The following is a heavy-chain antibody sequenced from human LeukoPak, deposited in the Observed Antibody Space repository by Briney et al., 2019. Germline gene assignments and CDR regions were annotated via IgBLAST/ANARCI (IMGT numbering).Heavy chain of an antibody. J-gene: IGHJ3*01. CDR2: INSDASTT. Sequence: GGSLRLSCTASGFTFSNYWMHWVRQAPGKELVWVTHINSDASTTTYADFVKGRFTISRDNAKNTLYLQMNSLGAEDTAVYYCARDYDYPWGSYRYDAFDVWGQGTVVTVSS. CDR3: ARDYDYPWGSYRYDAFDV. V-gene: IGHV3-74*01. D-gene: IGHD3-16*02. CDR1: GFTFSNYW.